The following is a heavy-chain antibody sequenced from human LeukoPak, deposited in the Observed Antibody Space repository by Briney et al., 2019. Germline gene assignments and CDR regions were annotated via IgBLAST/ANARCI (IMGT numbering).Heavy chain of an antibody. D-gene: IGHD6-19*01. J-gene: IGHJ4*02. V-gene: IGHV3-23*01. CDR3: ARDWGYSSGWYYGDY. CDR2: ISGSGGNT. Sequence: GGSLRLSCAASGFTFSSYAMSWVRRAPGKGLEWVSGISGSGGNTYYADSVKGRFTISRDNSKNTLYLQMNSLRAEDTAVYYCARDWGYSSGWYYGDYWGQGTLVTVSS. CDR1: GFTFSSYA.